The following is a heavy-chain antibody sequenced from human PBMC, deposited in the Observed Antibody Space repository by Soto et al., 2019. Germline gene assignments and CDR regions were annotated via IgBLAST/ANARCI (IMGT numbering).Heavy chain of an antibody. CDR1: GYPVTAYY. V-gene: IGHV1-2*02. D-gene: IGHD3-3*01. CDR2: INPATGAA. Sequence: QLHLVQSGAVVKKPGASVTVSCSASGYPVTAYYMHWVRQAPGRGLEWMGGINPATGAAKYTRTFQGRVTMTRDPSTRTVFMELSGLTSEDTAVFYCARGGGVGVAGSAAFDMWGQGTLVTVSS. J-gene: IGHJ3*02. CDR3: ARGGGVGVAGSAAFDM.